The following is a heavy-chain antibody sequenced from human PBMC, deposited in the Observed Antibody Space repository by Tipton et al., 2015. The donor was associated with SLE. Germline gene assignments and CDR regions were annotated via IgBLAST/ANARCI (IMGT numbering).Heavy chain of an antibody. D-gene: IGHD3-3*01. V-gene: IGHV3-48*03. CDR2: ISGSGSSI. CDR3: ARDRHDFPVDV. CDR1: GFTFSHYE. J-gene: IGHJ6*04. Sequence: SLRLSCGASGFTFSHYEMNWVRQVPGKGLEWVSFISGSGSSIYYADSVRGRFIISRDNAKNSLHLQMNNLRTEDSAVYYCARDRHDFPVDVWGKGTTVTVSS.